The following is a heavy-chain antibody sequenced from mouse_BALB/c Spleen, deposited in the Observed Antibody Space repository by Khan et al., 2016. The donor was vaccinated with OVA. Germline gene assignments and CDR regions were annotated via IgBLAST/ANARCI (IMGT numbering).Heavy chain of an antibody. D-gene: IGHD1-2*01. CDR2: IWGDGST. Sequence: VKLLESGPGLVAPSQNLSITCTVSGFSLTDYGVNWVRQPPGKGLEWLGMIWGDGSTDYNSALKSRLSISKDNSKSQVFLKMKSLQTGDTARYYCAREIRLGGFAYGGQGTLVTVSA. CDR1: GFSLTDYG. CDR3: AREIRLGGFAY. J-gene: IGHJ3*01. V-gene: IGHV2-6-7*01.